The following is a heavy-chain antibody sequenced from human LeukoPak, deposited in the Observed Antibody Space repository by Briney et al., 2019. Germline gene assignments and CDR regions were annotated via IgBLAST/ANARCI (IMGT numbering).Heavy chain of an antibody. CDR1: KFTFSTSA. Sequence: GGSLRLSCAAPKFTFSTSALSWVRQAPGKGLEWVSAISGSGGSTYYADSVKGRFTISRDNSKNTLYLQMNSLRAEDTAVYYCAKAGIYSNPYYYYYYMDVWGKGTTVTVSS. V-gene: IGHV3-23*01. CDR3: AKAGIYSNPYYYYYYMDV. D-gene: IGHD4-11*01. CDR2: ISGSGGST. J-gene: IGHJ6*03.